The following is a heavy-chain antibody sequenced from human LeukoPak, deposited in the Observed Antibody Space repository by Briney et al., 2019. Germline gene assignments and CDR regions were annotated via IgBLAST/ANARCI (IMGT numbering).Heavy chain of an antibody. CDR3: ARPKRITMVRGVGAFDI. J-gene: IGHJ3*02. CDR1: GYSISSGYY. V-gene: IGHV4-38-2*02. Sequence: PSETLSLTCTVSGYSISSGYYWGWIRQPPGKGLEWIGSIYHSGSTYYNPSLKSRVTISVDTSKNQFSLKLSSVTAADTAVYYCARPKRITMVRGVGAFDIWGQGTMVTVSS. CDR2: IYHSGST. D-gene: IGHD3-10*01.